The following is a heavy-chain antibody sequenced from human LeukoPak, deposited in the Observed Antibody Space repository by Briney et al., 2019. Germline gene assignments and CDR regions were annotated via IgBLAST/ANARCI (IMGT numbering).Heavy chain of an antibody. D-gene: IGHD4-17*01. Sequence: GGSLRLSCAASGFSFSSYAMHWVRQAPGEGLEWVAVIWYDGSNQYYADSVRGRFTISRDNSKNTLHLQMNSLRAEDTAAYYCVKSGPDFGDLPSEYHFDFWGQGTLVTVSS. V-gene: IGHV3-33*06. CDR2: IWYDGSNQ. CDR3: VKSGPDFGDLPSEYHFDF. J-gene: IGHJ4*02. CDR1: GFSFSSYA.